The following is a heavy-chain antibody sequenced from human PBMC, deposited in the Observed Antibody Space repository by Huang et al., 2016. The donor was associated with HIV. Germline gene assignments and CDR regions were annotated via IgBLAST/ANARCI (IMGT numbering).Heavy chain of an antibody. D-gene: IGHD3-22*01. J-gene: IGHJ4*02. CDR2: IIPIVGTA. Sequence: QVQLVQSGAEVKKPGSSVKVSCKASGGTFSNFAIGWVRQAPGQGLAWMGRIIPIVGTANYAQKVPSRVTITADEATTTAYRERSSLRSEDTAVYYCASIDYYDTSGPQRGYFDNWGQGALVTVSS. CDR3: ASIDYYDTSGPQRGYFDN. CDR1: GGTFSNFA. V-gene: IGHV1-69*18.